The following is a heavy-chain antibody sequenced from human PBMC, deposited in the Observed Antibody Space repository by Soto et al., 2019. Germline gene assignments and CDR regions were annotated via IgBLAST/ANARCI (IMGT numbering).Heavy chain of an antibody. J-gene: IGHJ6*03. CDR1: GYTFTGYY. D-gene: IGHD3-3*01. V-gene: IGHV1-2*04. CDR2: INPNSGGT. Sequence: ASVKVSCKASGYTFTGYYMHWVRQAPGQRLEWMGWINPNSGGTNYAQKFQGWVTVTRDTSISTAYMELSRLRSDDTAVYYCARAAVFGANYYYYYMDVWGKGTTVTVSS. CDR3: ARAAVFGANYYYYYMDV.